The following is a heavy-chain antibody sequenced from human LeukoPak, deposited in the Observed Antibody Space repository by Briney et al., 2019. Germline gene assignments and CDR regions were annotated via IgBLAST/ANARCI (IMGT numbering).Heavy chain of an antibody. CDR3: ARRSVRQQLVGYSFGY. CDR2: IKQDGSEE. V-gene: IGHV3-7*01. J-gene: IGHJ4*02. CDR1: GFTFSSYW. D-gene: IGHD6-13*01. Sequence: GGSLRLSCAASGFTFSSYWMSWVRQAPGKGLEWVANIKQDGSEEYYVDSVKGRFTISRDNAKNSLYLQMNSLRAEDTAVYYCARRSVRQQLVGYSFGYWGQGTLVTVSS.